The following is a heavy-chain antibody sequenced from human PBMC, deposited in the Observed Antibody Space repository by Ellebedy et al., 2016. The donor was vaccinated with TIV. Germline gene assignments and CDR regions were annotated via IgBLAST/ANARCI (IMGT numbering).Heavy chain of an antibody. CDR1: GGTFNSYA. Sequence: SVKVSXXASGGTFNSYAICWVRQAPGQGLEWVGRIIPLLGTANYAQKFHGRVTITADRSTTTAYMELSSLKSEDTAIYYCARAFPYDYVWGSYRPPDSWGQGTLVTVSS. CDR2: IIPLLGTA. CDR3: ARAFPYDYVWGSYRPPDS. J-gene: IGHJ4*02. D-gene: IGHD3-16*02. V-gene: IGHV1-69*04.